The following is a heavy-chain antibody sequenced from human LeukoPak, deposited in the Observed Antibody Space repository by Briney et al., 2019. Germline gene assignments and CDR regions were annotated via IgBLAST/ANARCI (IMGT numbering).Heavy chain of an antibody. CDR3: ARRGSIAAAGTAET. D-gene: IGHD6-13*01. V-gene: IGHV4-4*07. CDR1: GGSISSYY. CDR2: IYTSGST. J-gene: IGHJ5*02. Sequence: SETLSLTCTVSGGSISSYYWSWIRQPAGKGLEWIGRIYTSGSTNYNPSLKSRVTISVDTSKNQFSLKLSSVTAADTAVYYCARRGSIAAAGTAETWGQGTLVTVSS.